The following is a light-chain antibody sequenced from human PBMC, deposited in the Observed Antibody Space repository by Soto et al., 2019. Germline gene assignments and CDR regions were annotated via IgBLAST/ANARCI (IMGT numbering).Light chain of an antibody. Sequence: QSVLTQPASLSGSPGQSITISCTGTSSNVGGYNYVSWYQQHPGKAPKLMIYDVSNRPTGVSNRFSGSKSGNTASLTSSGLQAKDKADYYCSSYTSSSTRVFGTGTKFIVL. CDR3: SSYTSSSTRV. J-gene: IGLJ1*01. V-gene: IGLV2-14*01. CDR2: DVS. CDR1: SSNVGGYNY.